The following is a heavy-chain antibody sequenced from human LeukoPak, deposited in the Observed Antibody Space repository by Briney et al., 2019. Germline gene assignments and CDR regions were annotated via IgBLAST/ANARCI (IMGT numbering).Heavy chain of an antibody. CDR2: INHSGST. Sequence: GSLRLSCAASGFTFSSYAMSWVRQAPGKGLEWIGEINHSGSTNYNPSLKSRVTISVDTSKNQFSLKLSSVTAADTAVYYCARRDDGYNYGGRDYWGQGTLVTVSS. D-gene: IGHD5-24*01. J-gene: IGHJ4*02. V-gene: IGHV4-34*01. CDR1: GFTFSSYA. CDR3: ARRDDGYNYGGRDY.